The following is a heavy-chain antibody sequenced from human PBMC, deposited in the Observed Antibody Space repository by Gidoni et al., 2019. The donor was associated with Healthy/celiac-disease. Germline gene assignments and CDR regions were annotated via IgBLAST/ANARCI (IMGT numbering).Heavy chain of an antibody. J-gene: IGHJ4*02. CDR3: ARGRIPDYKRTVGGDY. CDR2: INPNSGGT. D-gene: IGHD4-17*01. V-gene: IGHV1-2*02. Sequence: QMQLVQAGAEGKKRGASVKVSCKASGYTFTGYYMPWVRQAPGQGLEWMGWINPNSGGTNYALKFQGEVTMTRDSSLSTAYMELSRLRSDDTAVYDCARGRIPDYKRTVGGDYWGQGTLVTVSS. CDR1: GYTFTGYY.